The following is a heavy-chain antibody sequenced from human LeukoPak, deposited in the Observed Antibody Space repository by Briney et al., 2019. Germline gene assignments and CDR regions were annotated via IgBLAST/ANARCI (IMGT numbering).Heavy chain of an antibody. CDR1: GGSISSSSYY. CDR2: IYYSGST. V-gene: IGHV4-39*07. J-gene: IGHJ6*02. Sequence: SETLSLTCTVSGGSISSSSYYWGWIRQPPGKGLEWIGSIYYSGSTYYNPSLKSRVTISGDTTKNQFSLKLSSVTAADTAVYYCAREAGYSYGNSMDVWGQGTTVTVSS. CDR3: AREAGYSYGNSMDV. D-gene: IGHD5-18*01.